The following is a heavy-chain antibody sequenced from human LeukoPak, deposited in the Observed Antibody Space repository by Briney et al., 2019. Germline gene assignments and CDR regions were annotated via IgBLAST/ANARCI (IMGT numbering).Heavy chain of an antibody. Sequence: SETLSLTCSVSGYSISNAYYWGWIWQPPGKGLEWIGSIYYSENTYYNPSLKSRVTISVDTSKNQFSLKLSSVTAADTAVYYCARVPTVTFFDYWGQGTLVTVSS. CDR1: GYSISNAYY. J-gene: IGHJ4*02. CDR3: ARVPTVTFFDY. CDR2: IYYSENT. V-gene: IGHV4-38-2*02. D-gene: IGHD4-17*01.